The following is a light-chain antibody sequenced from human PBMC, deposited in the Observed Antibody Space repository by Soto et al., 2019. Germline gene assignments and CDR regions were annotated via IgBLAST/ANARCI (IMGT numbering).Light chain of an antibody. Sequence: DIVLTQSPGTLSLSPGERATLSCRASQSVGRSYLAWYQQKPGQAPRLLISSVSKRATGIPDRFSGGGSGTDFTLTISRVEPEDVATYFCLQDYDFPYTFGQGTKLEI. CDR3: LQDYDFPYT. J-gene: IGKJ2*01. CDR2: SVS. CDR1: QSVGRSY. V-gene: IGKV3-20*01.